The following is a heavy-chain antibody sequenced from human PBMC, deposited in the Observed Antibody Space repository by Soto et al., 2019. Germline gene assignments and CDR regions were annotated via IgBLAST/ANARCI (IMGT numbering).Heavy chain of an antibody. CDR2: ISSSSSYI. D-gene: IGHD5-12*01. CDR3: ARDGDSGLPGYYYYYYGMDV. CDR1: GFTFSSYS. V-gene: IGHV3-21*01. Sequence: EVQLVESGGGLVKPGGSLRLSCAASGFTFSSYSMNWVRQAPGKGLEWVSSISSSSSYIYYADSVKGRFTISRDNAKNSLYLQMNSLRAEDTAVYYCARDGDSGLPGYYYYYYGMDVWGQGTTVTVSS. J-gene: IGHJ6*02.